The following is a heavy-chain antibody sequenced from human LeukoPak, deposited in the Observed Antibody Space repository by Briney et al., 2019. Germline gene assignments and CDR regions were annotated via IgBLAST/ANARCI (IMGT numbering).Heavy chain of an antibody. CDR1: GFTVSSNY. D-gene: IGHD2-15*01. CDR2: IHSGGST. CDR3: ARVRMVAASYFDY. V-gene: IGHV3-66*01. J-gene: IGHJ4*02. Sequence: PGGSLRLSCAASGFTVSSNYMSWVRQAPGKGLEWVSVIHSGGSTYYSDSVKGRFTISRDNSKNTLYLQMNSLRAEDTAVYYCARVRMVAASYFDYWGQGTLVTVSS.